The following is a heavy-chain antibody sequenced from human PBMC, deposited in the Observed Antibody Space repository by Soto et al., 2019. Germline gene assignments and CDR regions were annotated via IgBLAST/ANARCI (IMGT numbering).Heavy chain of an antibody. CDR3: ARHGSSTWHYFDN. Sequence: GESLKISCKGSGYSFTSYWISWVRQMPGKGLEWMGRIDPSDSYTNYSPSFQGHVTISADKSISTSYLQWSSLKASDTARYFCARHGSSTWHYFDNWGQGTLVTVSS. D-gene: IGHD6-13*01. CDR1: GYSFTSYW. J-gene: IGHJ4*02. V-gene: IGHV5-10-1*01. CDR2: IDPSDSYT.